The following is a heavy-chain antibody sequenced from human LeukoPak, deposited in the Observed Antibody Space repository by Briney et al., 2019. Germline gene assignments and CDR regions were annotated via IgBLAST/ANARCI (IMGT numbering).Heavy chain of an antibody. D-gene: IGHD1-26*01. CDR2: ISSSSSYI. J-gene: IGHJ4*02. CDR3: AKDSHSGYFDY. Sequence: GGSLRLSCAASGFTFSSYSMNWVRQAPGKGLEWVSSISSSSSYIYYADSVKGRFTISRDNAKNSLYLQMNSLTAEDTAVYYCAKDSHSGYFDYWGQGTLVTVSS. CDR1: GFTFSSYS. V-gene: IGHV3-21*04.